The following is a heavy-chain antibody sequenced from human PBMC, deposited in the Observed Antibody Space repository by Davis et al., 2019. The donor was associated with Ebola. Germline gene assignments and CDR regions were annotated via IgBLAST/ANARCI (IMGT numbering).Heavy chain of an antibody. CDR2: INHSGST. D-gene: IGHD2-15*01. CDR3: ARGRLEDIVVVVAATPYYYYGMDV. V-gene: IGHV4-34*01. CDR1: VITFSSYA. J-gene: IGHJ6*02. Sequence: ESLKISCADSVITFSSYAMTWIRQPPGKGLEWIGEINHSGSTNYNPSLKSRVTISVDTSKNQFSLKLSSVTAADTAVYYCARGRLEDIVVVVAATPYYYYGMDVWGQGTTVTVSS.